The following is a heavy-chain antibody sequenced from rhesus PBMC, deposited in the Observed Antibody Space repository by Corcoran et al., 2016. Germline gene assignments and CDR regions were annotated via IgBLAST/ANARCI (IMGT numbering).Heavy chain of an antibody. CDR2: IYGSGSST. V-gene: IGHV4S11*01. D-gene: IGHD5-12*01. Sequence: QVQLQESGPGLVKPLETLSLTCAVSGGSISSNYWSWIRQAPGKGLEWIGYIYGSGSSTNYNPSLKSRVTLSVDTSKNQLSLKLSSVTAADTAVYYCARLSRGRGYSYSYSLDVWGRGVLVTVSS. CDR1: GGSISSNY. CDR3: ARLSRGRGYSYSYSLDV. J-gene: IGHJ5-2*02.